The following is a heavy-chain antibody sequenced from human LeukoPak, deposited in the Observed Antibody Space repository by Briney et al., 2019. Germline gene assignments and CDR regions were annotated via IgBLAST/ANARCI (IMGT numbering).Heavy chain of an antibody. CDR1: GGSISSGDYY. Sequence: PSETLSLTCTVSGGSISSGDYYWSWIRQPPGKGLEWIGYIYFSGSTYYNPSLKSRVTISVDTSKNQFSLKLSSVTAADTAVYYCARGPNYVWESYQYFDYWGQGTLVTVSS. V-gene: IGHV4-30-4*01. D-gene: IGHD3-16*02. J-gene: IGHJ4*02. CDR3: ARGPNYVWESYQYFDY. CDR2: IYFSGST.